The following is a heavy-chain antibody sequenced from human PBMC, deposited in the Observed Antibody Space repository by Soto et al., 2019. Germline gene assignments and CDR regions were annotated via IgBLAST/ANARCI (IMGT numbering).Heavy chain of an antibody. V-gene: IGHV1-46*01. CDR3: ARATRSGSPHFDH. CDR2: INPSGDST. CDR1: GYTFSNYY. J-gene: IGHJ4*02. Sequence: ASVKVSCKGAGYTFSNYYMHWVRQAPGQGLEWMGIINPSGDSTSYAQGFQGRVTMTRETSTSTLYMELSSLRSEDTAVYYCARATRSGSPHFDHWGQGTLVTAPQ. D-gene: IGHD5-12*01.